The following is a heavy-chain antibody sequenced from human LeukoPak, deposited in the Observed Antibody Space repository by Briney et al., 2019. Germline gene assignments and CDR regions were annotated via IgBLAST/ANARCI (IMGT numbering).Heavy chain of an antibody. CDR3: AGRPRVSGYYYYGMDV. J-gene: IGHJ6*02. CDR1: GCIFSSYA. CDR2: IIPIFGTA. Sequence: GSSVTVTCQASGCIFSSYAISSVRQAPGRGLEWMGGIIPIFGTANYAQKFQGRGTITADESTSTAYMELSSLRSEDTAVYYCAGRPRVSGYYYYGMDVWGQGTTVTVSS. V-gene: IGHV1-69*01. D-gene: IGHD3-10*01.